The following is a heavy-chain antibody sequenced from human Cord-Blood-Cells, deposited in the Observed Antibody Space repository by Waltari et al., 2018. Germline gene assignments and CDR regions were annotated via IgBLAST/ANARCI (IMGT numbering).Heavy chain of an antibody. CDR2: INHSGST. CDR3: AMTVTTTDAFDI. Sequence: QVQLQQWGAGLLKPSETLSLTCAGYGGSFSGYYWSWIRPPPGKGLEWIGEINHSGSTNYNPFLKSRVTISVDTAKNQFSLKRSSVNAADTAVYYCAMTVTTTDAFDIWGQGTMVTVSS. D-gene: IGHD4-17*01. J-gene: IGHJ3*02. V-gene: IGHV4-34*01. CDR1: GGSFSGYY.